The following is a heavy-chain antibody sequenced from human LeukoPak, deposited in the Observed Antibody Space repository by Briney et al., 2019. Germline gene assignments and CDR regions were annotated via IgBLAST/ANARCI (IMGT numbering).Heavy chain of an antibody. Sequence: SETLPLTCTVSGFSISSGHYWGWVRQPPGAGLEWIGSVYQSGTTNYNPSLKDRVTTSVDMSKNQFSLRLRPVTAADTAVYYCARIFIRNGYSSYFDCWGQETLVTVSS. J-gene: IGHJ4*02. V-gene: IGHV4-38-2*02. CDR1: GFSISSGHY. D-gene: IGHD5-18*01. CDR3: ARIFIRNGYSSYFDC. CDR2: VYQSGTT.